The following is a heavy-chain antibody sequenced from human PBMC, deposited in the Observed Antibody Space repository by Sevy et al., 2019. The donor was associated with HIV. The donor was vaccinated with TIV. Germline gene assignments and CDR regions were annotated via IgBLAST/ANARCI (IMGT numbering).Heavy chain of an antibody. V-gene: IGHV1-18*01. CDR3: AKHALVTMGPGAFDI. CDR2: ISAYNGNT. J-gene: IGHJ3*02. Sequence: ASVKVSCKASGYTFTSYGFSWVRQAPGQGLEWMGWISAYNGNTDYAQNLQGRVTMTTDTSTSTTYMELRSLRSDDTAMYYCAKHALVTMGPGAFDIWGQGTMVTVSS. CDR1: GYTFTSYG. D-gene: IGHD5-18*01.